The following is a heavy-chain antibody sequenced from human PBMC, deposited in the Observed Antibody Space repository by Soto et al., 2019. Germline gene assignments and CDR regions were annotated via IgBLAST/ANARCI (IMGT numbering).Heavy chain of an antibody. CDR1: GFTFADYR. V-gene: IGHV3-49*03. D-gene: IGHD4-4*01. J-gene: IGHJ4*02. CDR2: IRSRTNGATT. CDR3: ARPLYGNYAGF. Sequence: PGGSLRLSCAASGFTFADYRMSWFRQAPGKGLEWVGFIRSRTNGATTEYAASVQGRFTISRDDSRSIAYLQMNSLKTEDAAVYYCARPLYGNYAGFWGQGTLVTVSS.